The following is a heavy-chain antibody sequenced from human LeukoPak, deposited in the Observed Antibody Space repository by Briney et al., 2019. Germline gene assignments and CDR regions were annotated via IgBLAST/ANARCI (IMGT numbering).Heavy chain of an antibody. J-gene: IGHJ6*02. Sequence: GASVKVSCKASGYTFTSYGISWVRQAPGQGLEWMGWISAYNGNTNYAQKLQGRVTMTTDTSTSTAYMELSSLRSEDTAVYYCATARPAYYYGMDVWGQGTTVTVSS. CDR3: ATARPAYYYGMDV. V-gene: IGHV1-18*01. D-gene: IGHD6-6*01. CDR1: GYTFTSYG. CDR2: ISAYNGNT.